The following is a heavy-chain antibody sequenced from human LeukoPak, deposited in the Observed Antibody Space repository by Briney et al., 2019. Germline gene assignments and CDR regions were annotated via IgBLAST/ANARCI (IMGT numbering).Heavy chain of an antibody. D-gene: IGHD2-2*01. V-gene: IGHV3-21*04. CDR1: GFTFSDYS. J-gene: IGHJ4*02. CDR3: AKVMGYCSSTSCRSLYYFDY. Sequence: GGSLRLSCASSGFTFSDYSMSWVRQAPGKGLEWVSSILITGNYIAYADSVKGRFTISRDNAKHSLYPQMNSLRAEDTAVYYCAKVMGYCSSTSCRSLYYFDYWGQGTLVTVSS. CDR2: ILITGNYI.